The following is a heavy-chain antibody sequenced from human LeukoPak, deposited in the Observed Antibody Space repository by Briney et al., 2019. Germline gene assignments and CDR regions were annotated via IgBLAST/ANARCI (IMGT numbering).Heavy chain of an antibody. D-gene: IGHD3-9*01. V-gene: IGHV3-66*01. J-gene: IGHJ4*02. CDR1: GFSVTSNH. CDR2: IYTGGTT. Sequence: PGGSLRLSCAASGFSVTSNHMNWVRQAPGKGLEWVSIIYTGGTTHYADSLNDRFTISRDDSINTLYLQMNSLRAEDTAVYYCARDYDILTGGFDYWGQGTLVTVSS. CDR3: ARDYDILTGGFDY.